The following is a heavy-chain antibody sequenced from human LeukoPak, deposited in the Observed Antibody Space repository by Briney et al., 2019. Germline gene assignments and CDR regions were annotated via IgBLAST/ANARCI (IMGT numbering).Heavy chain of an antibody. J-gene: IGHJ6*03. D-gene: IGHD4-11*01. CDR1: GYTFTSYG. Sequence: ASVKVSCKASGYTFTSYGISWVRQAPGQGLEWMGWISAYNGNTNYAQKLQGRVTMTTDTSTSTAYMVLRSLRSDDTAVYYCARDQSNYVGYYYYYYMDVWGKGTTVTVSS. CDR2: ISAYNGNT. V-gene: IGHV1-18*01. CDR3: ARDQSNYVGYYYYYYMDV.